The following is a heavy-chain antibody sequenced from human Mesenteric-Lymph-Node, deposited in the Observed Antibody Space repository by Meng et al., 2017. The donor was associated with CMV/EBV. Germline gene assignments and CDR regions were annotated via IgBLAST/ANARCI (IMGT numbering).Heavy chain of an antibody. CDR2: IKSKSDGGAT. J-gene: IGHJ6*02. D-gene: IGHD6-13*01. V-gene: IGHV3-15*05. CDR3: ATDFWGAAGGNYYYYGLAV. Sequence: GGSLRLSCAASGFTFSNAWMTWVRQAPGKGLEWVGRIKSKSDGGATDYTATVKGRFIISRDDSKDALFLQMNDLNAEDTATYYCATDFWGAAGGNYYYYGLAVWGQGATVTVSS. CDR1: GFTFSNAW.